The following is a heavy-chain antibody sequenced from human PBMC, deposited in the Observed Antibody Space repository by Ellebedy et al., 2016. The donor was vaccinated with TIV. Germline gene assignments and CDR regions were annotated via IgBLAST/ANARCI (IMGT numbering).Heavy chain of an antibody. CDR2: VSYNGGT. CDR3: ATSTVRGLIEAIRFLDL. Sequence: MPSETLSLTCTVSGSSNLYYWSWIRQPPGKGLEWLGYVSYNGGTNYNPSLRSRLTMSVDTSENQSSLRLSSVTAADTAVYYCATSTVRGLIEAIRFLDLWGRGTLVTVSS. J-gene: IGHJ2*01. CDR1: GSSNLYY. V-gene: IGHV4-59*08. D-gene: IGHD3-10*01.